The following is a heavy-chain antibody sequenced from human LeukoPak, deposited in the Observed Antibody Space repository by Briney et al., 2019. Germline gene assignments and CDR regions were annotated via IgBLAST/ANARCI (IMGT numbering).Heavy chain of an antibody. Sequence: GGSLRLSCAASGFTFSSYSMNWVRQAAGKGLEWVSSISSSSSYIYYADSVKGRFTISRDNAKNSLYLQMNSLRAEDTAVYYCAREITVGATAGFDYWGQGTLVTVSS. D-gene: IGHD1-26*01. V-gene: IGHV3-21*01. CDR1: GFTFSSYS. CDR2: ISSSSSYI. J-gene: IGHJ4*02. CDR3: AREITVGATAGFDY.